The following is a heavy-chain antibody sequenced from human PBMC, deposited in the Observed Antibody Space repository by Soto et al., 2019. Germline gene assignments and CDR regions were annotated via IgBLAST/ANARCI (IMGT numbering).Heavy chain of an antibody. J-gene: IGHJ4*02. CDR2: ISGGGDDT. Sequence: PGGSLRLSCAASGFTFTTYSMNWVRQAPGKGLEWVSAISGGGDDTYYADSVKGRFTISRDNSKNTLFLQMNSLRAEDTAVYYCAKKYRSGWSFDYWGQGTLVTVSS. V-gene: IGHV3-23*01. CDR3: AKKYRSGWSFDY. CDR1: GFTFTTYS. D-gene: IGHD6-19*01.